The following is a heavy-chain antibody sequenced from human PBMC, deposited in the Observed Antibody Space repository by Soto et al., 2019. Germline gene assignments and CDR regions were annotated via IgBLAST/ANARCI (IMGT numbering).Heavy chain of an antibody. CDR3: ARDPSSWDRNRRYYYGMDV. CDR2: IYYSGST. J-gene: IGHJ6*02. V-gene: IGHV4-31*03. CDR1: GGSISSGGYY. D-gene: IGHD6-13*01. Sequence: QVQLQESGPGLVKPSQTLSLTCTVSGGSISSGGYYWSWIRQHPGKGLEWIGYIYYSGSTYYNPYLKSRVTISVDTSKNQFSLKLSSVTAADTAVYYCARDPSSWDRNRRYYYGMDVWGQGTTVTVSS.